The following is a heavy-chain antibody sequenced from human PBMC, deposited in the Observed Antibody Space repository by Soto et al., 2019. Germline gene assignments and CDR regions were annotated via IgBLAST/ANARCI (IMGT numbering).Heavy chain of an antibody. Sequence: SETLSLTCTVSGGSISSYYWSWIRQPPGKGLEWIGYIYYSGSTNYNPSLKSRVTISVDTSKNQFSLKLSSVTAADTAVYYCATLARGITGTTGYWGQGTLVTVSS. CDR2: IYYSGST. CDR3: ATLARGITGTTGY. D-gene: IGHD1-7*01. V-gene: IGHV4-59*08. CDR1: GGSISSYY. J-gene: IGHJ4*02.